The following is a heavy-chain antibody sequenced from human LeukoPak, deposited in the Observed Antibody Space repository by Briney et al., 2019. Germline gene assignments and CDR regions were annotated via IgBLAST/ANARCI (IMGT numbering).Heavy chain of an antibody. CDR1: GGSVSSGDYY. Sequence: PSQTLSLTCTVSGGSVSSGDYYWSWIRQPPGKGLEWIGYIYYSGSTYYNPSLKSRLTISGDTSKNQFSLRLSSVTAADTAVYYCARGTWSSSIDYWGQGTLVTVSS. CDR2: IYYSGST. J-gene: IGHJ4*02. V-gene: IGHV4-30-4*01. CDR3: ARGTWSSSIDY. D-gene: IGHD6-6*01.